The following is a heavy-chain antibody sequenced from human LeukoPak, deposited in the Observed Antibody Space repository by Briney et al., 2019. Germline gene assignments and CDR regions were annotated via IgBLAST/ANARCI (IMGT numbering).Heavy chain of an antibody. CDR2: IYHSGST. Sequence: SETLSLTCAVSGGSISSGGYSWSWIRQPPGKGLEWIGYIYHSGSTYYNPSLKSRVTISVDRSKNQFSLKLSSVTAADTAVYYCARASSGTYYTFDYWGQGTLVTVSS. J-gene: IGHJ4*02. CDR1: GGSISSGGYS. CDR3: ARASSGTYYTFDY. V-gene: IGHV4-30-2*01. D-gene: IGHD3-10*01.